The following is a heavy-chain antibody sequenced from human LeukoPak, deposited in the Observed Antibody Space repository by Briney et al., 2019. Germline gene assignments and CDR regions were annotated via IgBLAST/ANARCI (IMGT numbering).Heavy chain of an antibody. CDR1: GGSISSYY. J-gene: IGHJ6*03. V-gene: IGHV4-59*01. CDR2: IYYSGST. Sequence: SETLSLTCTASGGSISSYYWSWIRQPPGGGLEYIGYIYYSGSTNYNPSLKSRITISVDTSKNQFSLKLSSVTAADTAVYYCARGTVGYYYYMDVWGKGTTVTVSS. D-gene: IGHD4-17*01. CDR3: ARGTVGYYYYMDV.